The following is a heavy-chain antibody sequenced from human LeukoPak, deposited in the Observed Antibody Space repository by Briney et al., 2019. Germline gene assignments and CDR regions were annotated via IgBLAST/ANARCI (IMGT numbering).Heavy chain of an antibody. CDR1: GFTFDDYG. D-gene: IGHD6-13*01. CDR2: INWNGGST. J-gene: IGHJ5*02. CDR3: ARDQGSSWYDWFDP. V-gene: IGHV3-20*04. Sequence: GGSLRLSCVASGFTFDDYGMSWVRQTPGKGLQWVSGINWNGGSTGYADSVKGRFTISRDNAKNSLYLQMNSLRAEDTAVYYCARDQGSSWYDWFDPWGQGTLVTVSS.